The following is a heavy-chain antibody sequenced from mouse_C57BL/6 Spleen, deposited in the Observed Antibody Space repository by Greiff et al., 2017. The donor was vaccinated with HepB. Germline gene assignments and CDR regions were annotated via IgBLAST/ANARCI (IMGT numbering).Heavy chain of an antibody. CDR3: AKDPYGNYDWYFDV. CDR1: GFTFSDYG. D-gene: IGHD2-1*01. CDR2: ISSGSSTI. J-gene: IGHJ1*03. V-gene: IGHV5-17*01. Sequence: EVQLQESGGGLVKPGGSLKLSCAASGFTFSDYGMHWVRQAPEKGLEWVAYISSGSSTIYYADTVKGRFTISRDNAKNTLFLQMTSLRSEDTAMYYCAKDPYGNYDWYFDVWGTGTTVTVSS.